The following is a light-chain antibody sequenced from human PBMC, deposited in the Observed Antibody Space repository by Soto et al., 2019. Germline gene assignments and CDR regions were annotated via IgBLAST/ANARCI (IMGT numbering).Light chain of an antibody. J-gene: IGKJ4*01. CDR1: QSISNY. CDR2: AAS. CDR3: QQSYSTPRT. Sequence: DIQMTQSPSSLSASVGERVTITCRASQSISNYVNWYQQKPGKAPHLLIYAASSLQSGVPSRFNDGGSVTDFTLTISSLQPEDSAIYYCQQSYSTPRTFGGGTKVEIK. V-gene: IGKV1-39*01.